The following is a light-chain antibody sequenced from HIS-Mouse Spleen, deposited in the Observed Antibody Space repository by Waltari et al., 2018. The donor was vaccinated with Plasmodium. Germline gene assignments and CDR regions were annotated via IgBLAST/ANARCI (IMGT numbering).Light chain of an antibody. CDR2: RNN. CDR3: AAWDASLSGPV. Sequence: QSVLTQPPSASGTPGQRVTISCSGSSSNIGSNYVYWYQQLPGTAPKLLIYRNNPRPSGVPDLFSGSKSGTSASLAISGLRSEDEADYYCAAWDASLSGPVFGGGTQLTAL. J-gene: IGLJ7*02. CDR1: SSNIGSNY. V-gene: IGLV1-47*01.